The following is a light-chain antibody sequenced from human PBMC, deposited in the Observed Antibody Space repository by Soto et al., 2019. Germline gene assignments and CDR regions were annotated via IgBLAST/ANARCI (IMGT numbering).Light chain of an antibody. J-gene: IGKJ1*01. Sequence: EIMLKQSPATLSLYPGERATLSCRASQSVSSYLAWYQQKPGQAPRLLIYDASNRATGIPARFSGSGSGTDFTLTISSLEPEDFAVYYCQQYGSSPPWPFGQGTK. CDR1: QSVSSY. CDR3: QQYGSSPPWP. V-gene: IGKV3-11*01. CDR2: DAS.